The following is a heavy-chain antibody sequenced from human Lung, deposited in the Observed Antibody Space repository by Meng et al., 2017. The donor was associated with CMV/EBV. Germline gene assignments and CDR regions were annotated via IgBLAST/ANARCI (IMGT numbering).Heavy chain of an antibody. J-gene: IGHJ6*02. CDR1: RFXFNDFE. CDR3: ARVGYVNAPAHYDYGLDV. D-gene: IGHD4/OR15-4a*01. Sequence: GGSXRLXCVVSRFXFNDFEMSWVRQAPGKVPELVSYISSSGYTIYYADSVKGRFTISRDNAKNSLHLQMNNLRAEDTAVEYCARVGYVNAPAHYDYGLDVXGQGXTVTVSS. CDR2: ISSSGYTI. V-gene: IGHV3-48*03.